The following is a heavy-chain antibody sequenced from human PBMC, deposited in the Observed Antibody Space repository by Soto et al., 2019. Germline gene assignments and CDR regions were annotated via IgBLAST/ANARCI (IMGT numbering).Heavy chain of an antibody. CDR2: IYHSGST. CDR1: GGSISSGGYS. V-gene: IGHV4-30-2*01. J-gene: IGHJ5*02. D-gene: IGHD2-15*01. CDR3: ARSKVGYCSGGSCYPGWFDP. Sequence: LALTCAVSGGSISSGGYSWSWIRQPPGKGLEWIGYIYHSGSTYYNPSLKSRVTISVDRSKNQSSLKLSSVTAADTAVYYCARSKVGYCSGGSCYPGWFDPWVQGTLVTVSS.